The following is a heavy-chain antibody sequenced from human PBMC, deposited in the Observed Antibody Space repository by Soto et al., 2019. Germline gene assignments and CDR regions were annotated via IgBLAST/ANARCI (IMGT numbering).Heavy chain of an antibody. J-gene: IGHJ4*02. CDR2: IYYSGST. D-gene: IGHD3-10*01. V-gene: IGHV4-30-4*01. CDR1: GGSISSGDYY. Sequence: QVQLQESGPGLVKPSQTLSLTCTVSGGSISSGDYYWSWIRQPPGKGLEWIGYIYYSGSTYYNPSLNSRVTIQVDPSKNQFSLKLSSVTAADTAVYYCARSAPVLWFGELSSFSFDYWGQGTLVTVSS. CDR3: ARSAPVLWFGELSSFSFDY.